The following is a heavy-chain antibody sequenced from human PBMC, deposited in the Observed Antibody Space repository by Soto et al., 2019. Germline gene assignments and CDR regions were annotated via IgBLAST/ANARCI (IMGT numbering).Heavy chain of an antibody. CDR1: GFTFSSYG. V-gene: IGHV3-33*01. CDR3: ARDPVKIAITFCMDV. D-gene: IGHD3-16*01. Sequence: PGGSLRLSCAASGFTFSSYGMHWVRQAPGKGLEWVAVIWYDGSNKYYADSVKGRFTISRDNSKNTLYLQMNSLRAEDTAVYYCARDPVKIAITFCMDVWGQGTTVTVSS. J-gene: IGHJ6*02. CDR2: IWYDGSNK.